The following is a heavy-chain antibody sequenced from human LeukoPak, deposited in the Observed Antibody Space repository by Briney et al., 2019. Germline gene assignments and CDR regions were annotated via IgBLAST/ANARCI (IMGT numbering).Heavy chain of an antibody. V-gene: IGHV1-69*13. J-gene: IGHJ5*02. D-gene: IGHD6-13*01. CDR2: IIPIFGTA. CDR1: GGAFSSYA. Sequence: SVKVSCKASGGAFSSYAISWVRQAPGQGLEWMGGIIPIFGTANYAQKFQGRVTITADESTSTAYMELSSLRSEDTAVYYCARIDQQLVNWFDPWGQGTLVTVSS. CDR3: ARIDQQLVNWFDP.